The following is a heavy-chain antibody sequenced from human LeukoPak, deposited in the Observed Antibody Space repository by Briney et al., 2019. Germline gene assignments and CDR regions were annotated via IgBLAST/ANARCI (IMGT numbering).Heavy chain of an antibody. Sequence: PGGSLRLSCAASGFTFSSYSMNWVRQAPGKGLEWVSSISSSSSYIYYADSAKGRFTISRDNPKNSLYLQMDSLRAEDMAVYYCARGGITGGPVGTFDIWGQGTMVTVSS. CDR3: ARGGITGGPVGTFDI. D-gene: IGHD7-27*01. CDR2: ISSSSSYI. CDR1: GFTFSSYS. V-gene: IGHV3-21*01. J-gene: IGHJ3*02.